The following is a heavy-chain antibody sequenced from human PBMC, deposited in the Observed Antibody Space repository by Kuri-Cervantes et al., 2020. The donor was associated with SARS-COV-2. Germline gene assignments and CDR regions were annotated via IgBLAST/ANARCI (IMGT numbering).Heavy chain of an antibody. CDR3: ARALWKYYYDSSAYSPFDY. Sequence: GESLKISCAASGFTFSSYWMSWVRQAPGKGLEWVANIKQDGSEKYYVDSVKGRFTISSDNAKNSLYLQMNSLRAEDTAVYYCARALWKYYYDSSAYSPFDYWGQGTLVTVSS. D-gene: IGHD3-22*01. J-gene: IGHJ4*02. V-gene: IGHV3-7*03. CDR1: GFTFSSYW. CDR2: IKQDGSEK.